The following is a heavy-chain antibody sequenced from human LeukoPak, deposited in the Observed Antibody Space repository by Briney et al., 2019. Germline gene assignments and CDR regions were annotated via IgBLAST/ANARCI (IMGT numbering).Heavy chain of an antibody. Sequence: SETLSLTCTVSGGSISSYYWSWIRQPPGKGLEWIGYIYYSGSTNYNPSLKSRVTISVDTSKNQFSLKLSSVTAADTAVYYCAREPGSGSYDWFDHWGQGTLVTVSS. J-gene: IGHJ5*02. CDR3: AREPGSGSYDWFDH. V-gene: IGHV4-59*01. D-gene: IGHD1-26*01. CDR2: IYYSGST. CDR1: GGSISSYY.